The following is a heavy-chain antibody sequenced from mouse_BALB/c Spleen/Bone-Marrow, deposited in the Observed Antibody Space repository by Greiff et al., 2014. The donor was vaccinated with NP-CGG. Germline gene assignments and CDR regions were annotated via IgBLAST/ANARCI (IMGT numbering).Heavy chain of an antibody. V-gene: IGHV1S135*01. Sequence: EVQLVESGPELVTPGASVKVSCKASGYAFTSYNLFLVKQSHGKSLEWIGDIDPYNGGTSYNQKFKGKATLTVDKFSSTAYMHLNSRTSEDSAVYYCARSRDVGYFDYWGPGTTLTVSS. D-gene: IGHD3-3*01. J-gene: IGHJ2*01. CDR2: IDPYNGGT. CDR3: ARSRDVGYFDY. CDR1: GYAFTSYN.